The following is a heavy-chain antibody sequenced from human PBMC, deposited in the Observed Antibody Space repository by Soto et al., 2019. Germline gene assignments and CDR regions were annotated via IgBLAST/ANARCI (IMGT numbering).Heavy chain of an antibody. CDR2: ISGSGGST. CDR1: GFTFSSYA. D-gene: IGHD6-19*01. V-gene: IGHV3-23*01. J-gene: IGHJ6*02. CDR3: AKAFSSSGWYGPPRFYGMDV. Sequence: HPGGSLRLSCAASGFTFSSYAMSWVRQAPGKGLEWVSAISGSGGSTYYADSVKGRFTISRDNSKNTLYLQMNSLRAEDTAVYYCAKAFSSSGWYGPPRFYGMDVWGQGTTVTVSS.